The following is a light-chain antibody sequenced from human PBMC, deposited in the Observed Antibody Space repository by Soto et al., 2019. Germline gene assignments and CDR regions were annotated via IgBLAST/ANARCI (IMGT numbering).Light chain of an antibody. CDR1: RTISTW. V-gene: IGKV1-5*01. Sequence: DIQFTQSPTRLSKAGADGCTVSVQICRTISTWMDWYQQKPGKDPKLLVYDDSTLQSGVASRFSGSGSGTEFTLIISGLPPDDSATYYCQQYTNTNNPWMFGQGTKVDIK. CDR3: QQYTNTNNPWM. CDR2: DDS. J-gene: IGKJ1*01.